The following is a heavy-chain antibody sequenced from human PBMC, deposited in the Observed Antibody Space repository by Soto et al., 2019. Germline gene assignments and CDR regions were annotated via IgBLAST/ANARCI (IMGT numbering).Heavy chain of an antibody. D-gene: IGHD3-16*01. Sequence: LRLSCAASGLTFSASGFHWVRQAPGQGLDWVAAISYDGKKKFYAEAVKGRFTISRDNSNNTLILQMHSLRDEDTAVYYCARDLGATTSYGMDVWGQGTTVTGSS. CDR3: ARDLGATTSYGMDV. CDR1: GLTFSASG. J-gene: IGHJ6*02. CDR2: ISYDGKKK. V-gene: IGHV3-33*01.